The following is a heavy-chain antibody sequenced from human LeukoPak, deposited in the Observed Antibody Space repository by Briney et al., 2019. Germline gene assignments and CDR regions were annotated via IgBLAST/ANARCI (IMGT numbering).Heavy chain of an antibody. CDR1: GFTFSNYG. J-gene: IGHJ4*02. Sequence: PGGSLRLSCAASGFTFSNYGMHWVRQAPGQGLEWVTFIRYDGSSQFYADSLKGRFTISRDNSKNTLYLQMNSLSAEDTAVYYCVRGKDYYIDYWGQGTPVTVPS. V-gene: IGHV3-30*02. CDR3: VRGKDYYIDY. CDR2: IRYDGSSQ.